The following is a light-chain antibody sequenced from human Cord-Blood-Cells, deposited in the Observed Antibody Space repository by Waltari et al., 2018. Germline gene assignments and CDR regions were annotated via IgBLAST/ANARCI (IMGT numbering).Light chain of an antibody. CDR1: QDISNY. CDR2: DAS. CDR3: QQYDKLPYT. Sequence: DIQMTQSPSSLSASVGDRVTITCQASQDISNYLNWYQQKPGKAPKLLIYDASNLETGVPSRCSGSASATYFTFTISSLQPEDIATYYCQQYDKLPYTFGQGTKLEIK. V-gene: IGKV1-33*01. J-gene: IGKJ2*01.